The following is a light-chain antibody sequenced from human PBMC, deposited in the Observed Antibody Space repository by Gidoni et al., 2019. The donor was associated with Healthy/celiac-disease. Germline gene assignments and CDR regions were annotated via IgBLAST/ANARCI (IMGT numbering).Light chain of an antibody. CDR3: CSYAGSDIYVV. J-gene: IGLJ2*01. CDR2: EGN. V-gene: IGLV2-23*01. Sequence: QSALTQPASVSGSPGQSITISCTGTSSDVGSYNLVSWYQQHPGKAPKLIIYEGNERPSGVSNRFSGSKSGNTASLTISGLQAEDEADYYCCSYAGSDIYVVFGGGTKLTVL. CDR1: SSDVGSYNL.